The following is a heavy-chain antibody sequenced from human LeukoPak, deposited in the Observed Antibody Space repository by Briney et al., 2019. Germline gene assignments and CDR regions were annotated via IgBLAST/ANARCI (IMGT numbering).Heavy chain of an antibody. CDR2: ITTSDGNT. D-gene: IGHD1-7*01. Sequence: GGSLRLSCAASGFTFSSYTMSWVRQAPGKGLEWVSTITTSDGNTYYADSVKGRFTVSRDNSKNTLFLQMNSLRAEDTAVYYCAKEGRNYVSYGMDVWGQGTTVTVSS. CDR1: GFTFSSYT. V-gene: IGHV3-23*01. J-gene: IGHJ6*02. CDR3: AKEGRNYVSYGMDV.